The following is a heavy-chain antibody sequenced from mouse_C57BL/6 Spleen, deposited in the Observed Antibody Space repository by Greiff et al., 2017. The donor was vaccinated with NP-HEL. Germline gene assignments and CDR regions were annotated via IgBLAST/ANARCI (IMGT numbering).Heavy chain of an antibody. V-gene: IGHV2-9-1*01. D-gene: IGHD2-1*01. Sequence: QVQLQQSGPGLVAPSQSLSITCTVSGFSLTSYAICWVRQPPGKGLEWLGVIWTGGGSTYNSALKSRMSISKDNSKSQVFLKMNSLQTDDTARYYCARNNYEFSYWYFDVWGTGTTVTVSS. J-gene: IGHJ1*03. CDR2: IWTGGGS. CDR1: GFSLTSYA. CDR3: ARNNYEFSYWYFDV.